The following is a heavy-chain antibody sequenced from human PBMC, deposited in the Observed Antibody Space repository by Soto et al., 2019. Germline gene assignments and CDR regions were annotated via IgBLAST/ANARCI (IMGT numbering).Heavy chain of an antibody. CDR3: ARDGTLYDSSAYYYLY. CDR2: ITPMFGTP. V-gene: IGHV1-69*13. Sequence: SVKVSCKASGGAFSRYTITWVRQAPGQGLEWMGGITPMFGTPNYAQKFQGRVTITADESTSTAYMELSSLRSDDTAMYYCARDGTLYDSSAYYYLYWGQGTLVTVSS. J-gene: IGHJ4*02. D-gene: IGHD3-22*01. CDR1: GGAFSRYT.